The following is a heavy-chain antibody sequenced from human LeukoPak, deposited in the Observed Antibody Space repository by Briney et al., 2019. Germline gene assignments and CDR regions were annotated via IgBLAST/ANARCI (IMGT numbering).Heavy chain of an antibody. J-gene: IGHJ4*02. D-gene: IGHD6-19*01. CDR3: ARGGDSSGWYVFDC. CDR2: ISAYNGNT. CDR1: GYTFTSYG. V-gene: IGHV1-18*01. Sequence: ASVKVSCKASGYTFTSYGISWVRRAPGQGLEWMGWISAYNGNTNYAQKLQGRVTMTTDTSTSTAYMDLRSLRSDDTAVYYCARGGDSSGWYVFDCWGQGTLVTVSS.